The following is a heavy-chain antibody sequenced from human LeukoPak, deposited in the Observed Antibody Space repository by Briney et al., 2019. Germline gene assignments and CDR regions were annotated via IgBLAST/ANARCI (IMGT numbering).Heavy chain of an antibody. V-gene: IGHV1-8*02. CDR1: GYTFTSYY. Sequence: ASVKVSCKASGYTFTSYYMHWVRQATGQGLEWMGWMKSNNGHTGYAQKFQGRVTMTRDTSISTAYMELSSLTFEDTAVYYCARGPPNWGMVGYWGQGTLVTVSS. CDR2: MKSNNGHT. CDR3: ARGPPNWGMVGY. D-gene: IGHD7-27*01. J-gene: IGHJ4*02.